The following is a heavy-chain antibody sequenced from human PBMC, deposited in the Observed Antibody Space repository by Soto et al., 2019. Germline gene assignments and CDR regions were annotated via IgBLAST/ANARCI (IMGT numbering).Heavy chain of an antibody. CDR3: AKVAGPFDY. Sequence: EVQLLESGGGLVQPGGSLRLSCAASGFTFSSYAMNWVRQAPGKGLEWVSGISGSGGSTYYADSVKGRFTTSRDNPKNPLYLQLNSLRDDDTAVYYCAKVAGPFDYWGQGTLVTVSS. J-gene: IGHJ4*01. CDR2: ISGSGGST. V-gene: IGHV3-23*01. D-gene: IGHD6-19*01. CDR1: GFTFSSYA.